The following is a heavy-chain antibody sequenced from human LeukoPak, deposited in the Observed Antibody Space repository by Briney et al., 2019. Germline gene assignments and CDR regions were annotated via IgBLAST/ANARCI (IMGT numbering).Heavy chain of an antibody. V-gene: IGHV1-2*02. Sequence: GASVKVSCKASGYTFTGYYMRWVRQAPGQGLEWMGWINPNSGGTNYAQKFQGRVTMTRDTSISTAYMELSRLRSDDTAVYYCARERGYSGYGAFDYWGQGTLVTVSS. CDR1: GYTFTGYY. CDR2: INPNSGGT. D-gene: IGHD5-12*01. CDR3: ARERGYSGYGAFDY. J-gene: IGHJ4*02.